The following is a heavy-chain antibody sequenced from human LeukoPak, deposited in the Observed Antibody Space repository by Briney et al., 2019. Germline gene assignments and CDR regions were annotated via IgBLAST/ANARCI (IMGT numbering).Heavy chain of an antibody. CDR2: IYTSGST. D-gene: IGHD2-2*01. J-gene: IGHJ2*01. CDR1: GGSISSGSYY. Sequence: PSEALSLTCTVSGGSISSGSYYWSWIRQPAGKGLEWIGRIYTSGSTNYNPSLKSRVTISVDTSKNQFSLKLSSVTAADTAVYYCARGRIVVVPAARRYFDLWGRGTLVTVSS. CDR3: ARGRIVVVPAARRYFDL. V-gene: IGHV4-61*02.